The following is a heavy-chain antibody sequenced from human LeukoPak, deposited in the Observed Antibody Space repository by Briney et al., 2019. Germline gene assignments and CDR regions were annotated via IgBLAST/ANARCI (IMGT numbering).Heavy chain of an antibody. CDR1: GFTFSSYE. J-gene: IGHJ5*02. V-gene: IGHV3-48*03. CDR3: ARGKTSSGWS. CDR2: ISSSGTTI. D-gene: IGHD6-19*01. Sequence: PGGSLRLSCAASGFTFSSYEMHWVRQAPGKGLEWVSYISSSGTTIYYADSVKGRFTISRDNAKNSLYLQMNGLRAEDTAFYYCARGKTSSGWSWGQGTLVTVSS.